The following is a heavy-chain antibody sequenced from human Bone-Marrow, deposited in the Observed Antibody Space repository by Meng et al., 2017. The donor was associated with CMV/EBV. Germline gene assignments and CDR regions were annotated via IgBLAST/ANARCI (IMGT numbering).Heavy chain of an antibody. CDR2: ISYDGSNK. CDR3: LKSMAERGDY. D-gene: IGHD2/OR15-2a*01. V-gene: IGHV3-30-3*01. J-gene: IGHJ4*02. Sequence: GESLKISCAASGFTFSSYAMHWVRQAPGKGLEWVAVISYDGSNKYYADSVKGRFTISKDNSKNTLYLQMNSLRAEDTAVYYWLKSMAERGDYWGQGTLVTVSS. CDR1: GFTFSSYA.